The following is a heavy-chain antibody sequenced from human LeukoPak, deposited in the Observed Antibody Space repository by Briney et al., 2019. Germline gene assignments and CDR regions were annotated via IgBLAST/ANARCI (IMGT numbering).Heavy chain of an antibody. CDR3: ARVGSSGWYYYYMDV. V-gene: IGHV1-8*03. CDR1: GYTFTGYY. J-gene: IGHJ6*03. D-gene: IGHD6-19*01. CDR2: MNPNSGNT. Sequence: ASVKVSCKASGYTFTGYYMHWVRQAPGQGLEWMGWMNPNSGNTGYAQKFQGRVTITRNTSISTAYMELSSLRSEDTAVYYCARVGSSGWYYYYMDVWGKGTTVTVSS.